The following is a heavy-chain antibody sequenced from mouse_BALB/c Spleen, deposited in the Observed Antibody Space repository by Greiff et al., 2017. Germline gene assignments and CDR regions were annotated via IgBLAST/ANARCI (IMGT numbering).Heavy chain of an antibody. D-gene: IGHD2-1*01. J-gene: IGHJ3*01. V-gene: IGHV14-3*02. CDR2: IDPANGNT. Sequence: EVHLVESGAELVKPGASVKLSCTASGFNIKDTYMHWVKQRPEQGLEWIGRIDPANGNTKYDPKFQGKATITADTSSNTAYLQLSSLTSEDTAVYYCARDGNYQFAYWGQGTLVTVSA. CDR1: GFNIKDTY. CDR3: ARDGNYQFAY.